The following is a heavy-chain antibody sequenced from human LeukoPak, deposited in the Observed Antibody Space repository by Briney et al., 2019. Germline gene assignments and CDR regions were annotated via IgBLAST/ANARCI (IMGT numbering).Heavy chain of an antibody. CDR2: ISGSGGST. D-gene: IGHD5-18*01. Sequence: GGSLRLSCAASGFTFSSCATSSVRQAPGKGLEWVSAISGSGGSTYYADSVKGRFTISRDNSKNTLYLQMDSLRVEDTALYYCAKSVGYSYGLNYYFDYWGQGTLVTVSS. CDR3: AKSVGYSYGLNYYFDY. V-gene: IGHV3-23*01. CDR1: GFTFSSCA. J-gene: IGHJ4*02.